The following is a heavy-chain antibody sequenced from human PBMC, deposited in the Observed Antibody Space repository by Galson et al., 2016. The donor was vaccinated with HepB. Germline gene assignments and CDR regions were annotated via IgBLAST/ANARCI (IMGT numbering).Heavy chain of an antibody. J-gene: IGHJ6*02. D-gene: IGHD1-26*01. CDR3: ARGLRAGYYWSFDV. CDR2: YVVAGNT. Sequence: SLRLSCAASGSTFSNYDMHWVRQSMGKGLEWVSGYVVAGNTYYADSVKGRFTISREDGENSLYLQMNSLRAGDTAVYHCARGLRAGYYWSFDVWGQGTTVTVSS. V-gene: IGHV3-13*01. CDR1: GSTFSNYD.